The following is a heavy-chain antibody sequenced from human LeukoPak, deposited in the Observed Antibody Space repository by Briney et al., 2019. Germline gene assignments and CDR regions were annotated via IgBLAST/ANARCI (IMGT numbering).Heavy chain of an antibody. CDR1: GYSFTGYY. CDR3: AREQDYYDSSGYYPRFDY. Sequence: SVKVSCKASGYSFTGYYMHWVRQAPGQGLEWMGRIIPIFGTANYAQKFQGRVTITTDESTSTAYMELSSLRSEDTAVYYCAREQDYYDSSGYYPRFDYWGQGTLVTVSS. V-gene: IGHV1-69*05. D-gene: IGHD3-22*01. CDR2: IIPIFGTA. J-gene: IGHJ4*02.